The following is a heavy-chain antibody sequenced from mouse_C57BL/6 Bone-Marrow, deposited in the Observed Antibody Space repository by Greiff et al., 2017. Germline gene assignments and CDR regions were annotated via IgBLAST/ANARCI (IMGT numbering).Heavy chain of an antibody. CDR3: ARPYYSNYWYFDV. J-gene: IGHJ1*03. V-gene: IGHV1-55*01. CDR1: GYTFTSYW. Sequence: QVQLQQPGAELVKPGASVKMSCKASGYTFTSYWITWVKQRPGQGLEWIGDIYPGSGSTNYNEKFKSKATLTVDTSSSTAYMPLSSLSSEDSAVYYCARPYYSNYWYFDVWGTGTTVTVSS. CDR2: IYPGSGST. D-gene: IGHD2-5*01.